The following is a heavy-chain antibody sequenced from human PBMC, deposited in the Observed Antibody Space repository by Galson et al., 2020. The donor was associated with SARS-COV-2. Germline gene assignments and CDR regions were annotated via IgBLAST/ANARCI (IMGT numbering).Heavy chain of an antibody. J-gene: IGHJ4*02. CDR2: IYYSGST. Sequence: SETLSLTCTVSGGSISSYYWSWIRQPPGKGLEWIGYIYYSGSTNYNPSLKSRVTISVDTSKKHFSLKLSSVTAADTAVYYCATGYQTIFDYWGQGTLVTVSS. CDR3: ATGYQTIFDY. V-gene: IGHV4-59*01. CDR1: GGSISSYY. D-gene: IGHD6-13*01.